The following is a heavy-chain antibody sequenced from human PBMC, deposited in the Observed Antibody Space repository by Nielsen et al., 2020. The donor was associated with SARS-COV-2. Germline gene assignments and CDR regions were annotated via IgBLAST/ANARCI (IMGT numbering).Heavy chain of an antibody. CDR1: GFTFGDYA. CDR3: TRDSRDYDFWSGYYTDY. J-gene: IGHJ4*02. D-gene: IGHD3-3*01. CDR2: IRSKAYGGTT. V-gene: IGHV3-49*03. Sequence: GESLKISCTASGFTFGDYAMSWFRQAPGKGLEWVGFIRSKAYGGTTEYAASVKGRFTISRDDSKSIAYLQMNSLKTEDTAVYYCTRDSRDYDFWSGYYTDYWGQGTLVTVSS.